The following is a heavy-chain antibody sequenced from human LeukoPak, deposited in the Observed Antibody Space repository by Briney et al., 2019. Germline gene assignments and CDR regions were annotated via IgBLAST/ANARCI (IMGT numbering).Heavy chain of an antibody. CDR2: ISGSGGSI. CDR1: GFTFNSYA. Sequence: GGSLRLSCAASGFTFNSYAMTWVRQAPGKGLEWDSSISGSGGSIYYADSVKGRFTISRDNFKNTLYLQMNSLRVEDTAVYYCAKDRGRYSYGSVDYWGQGTLVTVSS. CDR3: AKDRGRYSYGSVDY. J-gene: IGHJ4*02. V-gene: IGHV3-23*01. D-gene: IGHD5-12*01.